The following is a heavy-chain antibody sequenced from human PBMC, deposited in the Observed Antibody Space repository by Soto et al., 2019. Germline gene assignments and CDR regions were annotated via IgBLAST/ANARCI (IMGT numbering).Heavy chain of an antibody. CDR2: VYYSGSA. J-gene: IGHJ4*02. CDR3: ARTEMATMFFDY. CDR1: GGSVSSDYYY. Sequence: SETLSLTCTVSGGSVSSDYYYWSWIRQTPGKRLEWIAFVYYSGSANYNPSLKSRVTMSADTSKNQFSLKLTSVTAADTAVYYCARTEMATMFFDYWGRGTLVTVSS. V-gene: IGHV4-61*01. D-gene: IGHD5-12*01.